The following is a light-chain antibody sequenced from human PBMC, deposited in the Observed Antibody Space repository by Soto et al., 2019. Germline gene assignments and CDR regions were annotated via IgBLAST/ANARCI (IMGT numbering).Light chain of an antibody. J-gene: IGLJ3*02. V-gene: IGLV4-69*01. CDR1: SGHSSYA. Sequence: QSVLTQSPSASASLGASVTLTCTLNSGHSSYAIAWHQQQPEKGPRYLMKLNSDGSHSKGGGIPDRFSGSSSGAERYLTISSLQSEDEADYYCQTWGTGGAWVLGGGTKRTVL. CDR3: QTWGTGGAWV. CDR2: LNSDGSH.